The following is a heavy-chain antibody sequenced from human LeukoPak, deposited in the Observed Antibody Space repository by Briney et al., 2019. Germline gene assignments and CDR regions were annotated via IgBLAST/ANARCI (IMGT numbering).Heavy chain of an antibody. CDR3: ARVPISTTARGYFDY. V-gene: IGHV4-61*08. D-gene: IGHD4-17*01. J-gene: IGHJ4*02. CDR2: IYYSGST. CDR1: GGSVVSGGYY. Sequence: SETLSLTCTVSGGSVVSGGYYWSWIWQPPGKGLEWIGYIYYSGSTTYNPSLKSRVTISVDTSKNKFSLKLSSVTAADTAVYYCARVPISTTARGYFDYWGQGTLVTVSS.